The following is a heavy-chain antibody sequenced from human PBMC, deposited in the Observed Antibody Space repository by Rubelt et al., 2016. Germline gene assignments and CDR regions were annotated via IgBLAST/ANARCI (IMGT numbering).Heavy chain of an antibody. D-gene: IGHD5-12*01. J-gene: IGHJ2*01. CDR2: ISYDGSNK. V-gene: IGHV3-30*03. CDR3: ARGVLRVHWHFDL. Sequence: GKGLEWVTVISYDGSNKYYADSVKGRFTISRDNSKNTLYLQMNSLRAEDTTMYYCARGVLRVHWHFDLWGRGTLVTVSS.